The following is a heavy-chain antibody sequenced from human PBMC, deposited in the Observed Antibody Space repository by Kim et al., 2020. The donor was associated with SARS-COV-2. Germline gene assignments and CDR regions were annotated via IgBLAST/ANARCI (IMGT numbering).Heavy chain of an antibody. CDR2: IYYSGST. CDR1: GGSISSSSYY. D-gene: IGHD3-3*01. Sequence: SETLSLTCTVSGGSISSSSYYWGWIRQPPGKGLEWIGSIYYSGSTYYNPSLKSRVTISVDTSKNQFSLKLSSVTAADTAVYYCARSSGYYFTNWFDPWGQGTLVTVSS. J-gene: IGHJ5*02. CDR3: ARSSGYYFTNWFDP. V-gene: IGHV4-39*01.